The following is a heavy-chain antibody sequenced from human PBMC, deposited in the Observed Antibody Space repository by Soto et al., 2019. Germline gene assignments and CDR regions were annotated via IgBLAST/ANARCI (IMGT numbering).Heavy chain of an antibody. CDR1: GYTFTSYD. Sequence: QVQLVQSGAEVKKPGASVKVSCKASGYTFTSYDINWVRQATGQGLAWMGWMNPNSGNTGYAQKFRGRVTMTRNTSISTAYMELSSLRSEDTAVYYCARERTGTTSMDVWGQGTTVTVSS. V-gene: IGHV1-8*01. J-gene: IGHJ6*02. CDR3: ARERTGTTSMDV. CDR2: MNPNSGNT. D-gene: IGHD1-1*01.